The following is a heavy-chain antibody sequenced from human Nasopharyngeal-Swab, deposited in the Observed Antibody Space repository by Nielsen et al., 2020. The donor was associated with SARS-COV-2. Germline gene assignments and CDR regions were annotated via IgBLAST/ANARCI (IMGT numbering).Heavy chain of an antibody. CDR2: ISGSGGST. V-gene: IGHV3-23*01. CDR3: AKDLAYCGGDCYSGFDY. CDR1: GFTFSSYA. J-gene: IGHJ4*02. Sequence: GGSLRLSCAVSGFTFSSYAMSWVRQAPGKGLEWVSAISGSGGSTYYADSVKGRFTITRDNSKNTLYLQMNSLRAEDTAVYYCAKDLAYCGGDCYSGFDYWGQGTLVTVSS. D-gene: IGHD2-21*02.